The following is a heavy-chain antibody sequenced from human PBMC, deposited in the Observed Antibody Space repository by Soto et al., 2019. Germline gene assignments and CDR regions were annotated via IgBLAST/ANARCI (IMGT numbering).Heavy chain of an antibody. CDR2: ISSGSAFI. CDR3: TRDQGGSYDTWFDP. V-gene: IGHV3-21*01. D-gene: IGHD1-26*01. J-gene: IGHJ5*02. Sequence: EVQVVESGGGLVKPGGSLRLSCNFSFSMYSMDWVRQAPGKGLEWVASISSGSAFIKYADSVKGRFTISRDNAKNSVSLQMVSLRVEDTAMYYCTRDQGGSYDTWFDPWGRGTLVTVSS. CDR1: SFSMYS.